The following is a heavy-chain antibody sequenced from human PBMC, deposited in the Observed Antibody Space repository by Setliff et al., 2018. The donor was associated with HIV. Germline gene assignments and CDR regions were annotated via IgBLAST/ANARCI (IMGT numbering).Heavy chain of an antibody. V-gene: IGHV5-51*01. Sequence: GESLKISCKTSGYNFATYYITWVRQMPGKGLEWIGRINPGDSDTGYSPSFQGQVTISADKSISTTYLQWNSLKASDTAMYYCARQVGGYNAWGQGTLVTVSS. CDR2: INPGDSDT. CDR3: ARQVGGYNA. J-gene: IGHJ5*02. CDR1: GYNFATYY. D-gene: IGHD5-12*01.